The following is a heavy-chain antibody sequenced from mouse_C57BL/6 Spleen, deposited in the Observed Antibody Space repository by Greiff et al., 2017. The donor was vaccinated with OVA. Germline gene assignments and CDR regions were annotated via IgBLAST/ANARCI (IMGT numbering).Heavy chain of an antibody. J-gene: IGHJ4*01. Sequence: QVQLQQSGPELVKPGASVKISCKASGYAFSSSWMNWVKQRPGKGLEWIGRIYPGDGDTNYNGKFKGKATLTADKSSSTAYMQLSSLTSEDSAVYFCARPDRAMDYWGQGTSVTVSS. CDR3: ARPDRAMDY. V-gene: IGHV1-82*01. CDR2: IYPGDGDT. CDR1: GYAFSSSW.